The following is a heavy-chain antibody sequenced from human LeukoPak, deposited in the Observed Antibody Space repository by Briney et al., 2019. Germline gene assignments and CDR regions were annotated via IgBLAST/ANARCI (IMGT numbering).Heavy chain of an antibody. CDR2: IYYSGST. D-gene: IGHD5-12*01. J-gene: IGHJ6*02. Sequence: SSETLSLTCTVSGGSISSYYWSWIRQPPGKGLEWIGYIYYSGSTNYNPSLKSRVTISVDTSKNQFSLKLGSVTAADTAVYCCARVIRSGYVSYYYGMDVWGQGTTVTVSS. V-gene: IGHV4-59*01. CDR3: ARVIRSGYVSYYYGMDV. CDR1: GGSISSYY.